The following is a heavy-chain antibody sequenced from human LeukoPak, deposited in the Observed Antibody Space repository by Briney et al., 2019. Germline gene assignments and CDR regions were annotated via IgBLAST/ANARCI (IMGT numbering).Heavy chain of an antibody. CDR1: GFTFSSYA. Sequence: PGGSLRLSCAASGFTFSSYAMTWVRQAPGKGLEWVSAISGSGNTYYADSVKGRFTISRDNSKNTLYLQMNSQRAEDTAVYYCAKGGLLVASFGYWGQGTLVTVSS. CDR2: ISGSGNT. J-gene: IGHJ4*02. D-gene: IGHD5-12*01. V-gene: IGHV3-23*01. CDR3: AKGGLLVASFGY.